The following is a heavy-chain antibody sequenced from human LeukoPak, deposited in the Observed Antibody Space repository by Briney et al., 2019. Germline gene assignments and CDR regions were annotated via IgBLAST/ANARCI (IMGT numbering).Heavy chain of an antibody. J-gene: IGHJ4*02. CDR2: IDTGNGNT. D-gene: IGHD3-9*01. Sequence: ASVKVSCKASGYTFTNYAVHWVRQAPGQSFEWMGWIDTGNGNTKYSQKFQGRVTITRDTSARTAYMELSSLRSEDTAVYYCARMDILTLRFCFDFWGQGTLVTVSS. V-gene: IGHV1-3*04. CDR1: GYTFTNYA. CDR3: ARMDILTLRFCFDF.